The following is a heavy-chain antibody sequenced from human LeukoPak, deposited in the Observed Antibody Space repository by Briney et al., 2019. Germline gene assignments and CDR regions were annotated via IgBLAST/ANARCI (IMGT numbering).Heavy chain of an antibody. J-gene: IGHJ3*02. CDR2: MNPNSGNT. D-gene: IGHD2-2*01. Sequence: ASVKVSCKASGYTFTSYDINWVRRATGQGLEWMGWMNPNSGNTGYAQKFQGRVTMTRSTSISTAYMELSSLRSEDTAVYYCARVIVVVPAAIGAFDIWGQGTMVTVSS. CDR3: ARVIVVVPAAIGAFDI. V-gene: IGHV1-8*01. CDR1: GYTFTSYD.